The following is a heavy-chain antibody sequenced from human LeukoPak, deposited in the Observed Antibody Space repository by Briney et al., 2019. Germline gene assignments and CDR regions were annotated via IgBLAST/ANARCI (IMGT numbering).Heavy chain of an antibody. V-gene: IGHV3-21*01. CDR1: GFTFSTYN. Sequence: GGSLRLSCAASGFTFSTYNMNWVRQAPGKGLEWVSSISSGSSYIIYADSVKGRFTISRDNAKNSLYLQMSSLRAEDTAVYYCARADGGSSPLDPWGQGTLVTVSS. CDR2: ISSGSSYI. D-gene: IGHD1-26*01. CDR3: ARADGGSSPLDP. J-gene: IGHJ5*02.